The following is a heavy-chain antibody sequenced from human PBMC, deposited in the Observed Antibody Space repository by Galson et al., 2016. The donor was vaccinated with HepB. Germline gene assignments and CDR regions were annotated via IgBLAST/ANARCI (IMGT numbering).Heavy chain of an antibody. CDR1: GDSISSYF. V-gene: IGHV4-59*01. Sequence: TLSLTCSVSGDSISSYFWSWIRQPPGKGLEWIGYVYSSGSTIYNPSLRSRVTMSVDTSKNQFSLNLESVTAADTAVFYCARLRYSGNFDFWGEGTLVTVSS. J-gene: IGHJ4*02. CDR3: ARLRYSGNFDF. CDR2: VYSSGST. D-gene: IGHD5-12*01.